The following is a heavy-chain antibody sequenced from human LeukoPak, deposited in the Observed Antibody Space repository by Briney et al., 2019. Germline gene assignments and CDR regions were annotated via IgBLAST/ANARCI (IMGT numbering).Heavy chain of an antibody. J-gene: IGHJ4*02. V-gene: IGHV1-2*02. Sequence: GASVKVSCKASGYTFTGYYMHWVRQAPGQGLEWMGWINPNSGGTNYAQKFQGRVTMTRDTSISTAYMELSRLRSDDTAVYYCARVMGYSYGTPENRLFDYWGQGTLVTVSS. CDR1: GYTFTGYY. D-gene: IGHD5-18*01. CDR2: INPNSGGT. CDR3: ARVMGYSYGTPENRLFDY.